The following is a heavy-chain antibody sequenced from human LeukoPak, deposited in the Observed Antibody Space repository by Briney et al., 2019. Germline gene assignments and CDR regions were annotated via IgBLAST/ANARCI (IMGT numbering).Heavy chain of an antibody. V-gene: IGHV3-20*04. J-gene: IGHJ4*02. D-gene: IGHD6-19*01. Sequence: GGSLRLSCAASGFTFDDYGMSWVRQAPGKGLEWVSGINWNGGRTGYADSVKGRLTISRDNAKNSLYLQMNSLRAEDTALYYCAKLAGTGGFDYWGQGTLVTVSS. CDR2: INWNGGRT. CDR1: GFTFDDYG. CDR3: AKLAGTGGFDY.